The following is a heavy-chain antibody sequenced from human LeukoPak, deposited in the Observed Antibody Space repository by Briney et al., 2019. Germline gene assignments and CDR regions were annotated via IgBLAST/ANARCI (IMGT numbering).Heavy chain of an antibody. Sequence: GGSLRLSCAASGFTVSNNYMSWVRQAPGKGLEWVSVIYSDDSTYYADSVKGRFTISRDNSKNTLYLQMNSLRTEDTAVYYCAKNYYYGSGSYHIDCWGQGTLVTVSS. D-gene: IGHD3-10*01. V-gene: IGHV3-66*01. J-gene: IGHJ4*02. CDR2: IYSDDST. CDR1: GFTVSNNY. CDR3: AKNYYYGSGSYHIDC.